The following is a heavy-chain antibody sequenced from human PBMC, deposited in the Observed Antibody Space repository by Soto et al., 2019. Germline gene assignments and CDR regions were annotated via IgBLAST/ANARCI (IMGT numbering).Heavy chain of an antibody. CDR1: GASISSGTFY. CDR2: IYYDGST. J-gene: IGHJ4*02. V-gene: IGHV4-39*01. D-gene: IGHD6-6*01. Sequence: SETLSLTCTVSGASISSGTFYWGWIRQPPGKGLESIANIYYDGSTYYNPSLKSRVTISLDTSKNQFSLKLSSVTAADTAVYCCARSHIVPRLLMYPYDYWGQGTLVTVSP. CDR3: ARSHIVPRLLMYPYDY.